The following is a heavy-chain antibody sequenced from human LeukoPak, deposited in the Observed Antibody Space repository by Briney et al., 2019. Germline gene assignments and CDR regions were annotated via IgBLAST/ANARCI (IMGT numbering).Heavy chain of an antibody. CDR3: ARPATGYCSSAGCHWDA. CDR2: ISASSNFI. J-gene: IGHJ5*02. D-gene: IGHD2-2*01. V-gene: IGHV3-21*01. Sequence: PGGSLRLSCAASGFTFSTHSMYWVRQAPGKGLEWVSSISASSNFIHYAESVRGRLTISRDNAQNSLYLQRSSLGAQDTAVYYSARPATGYCSSAGCHWDAWGQGTLVTVSS. CDR1: GFTFSTHS.